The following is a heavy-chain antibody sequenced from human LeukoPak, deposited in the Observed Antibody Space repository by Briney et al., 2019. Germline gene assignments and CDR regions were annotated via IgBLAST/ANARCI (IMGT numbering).Heavy chain of an antibody. CDR1: GFTFSSYW. CDR3: ARDRWGYSYGGD. V-gene: IGHV3-7*01. Sequence: GGSLRLSCAASGFTFSSYWMSWVRQAPGKGLEWVANIKEDGSEKYSVDSVKGRFTISRDNTKNSLYLQMNNLRAEDTAVYYCARDRWGYSYGGDWGQGTLVTVSS. CDR2: IKEDGSEK. J-gene: IGHJ4*02. D-gene: IGHD5-18*01.